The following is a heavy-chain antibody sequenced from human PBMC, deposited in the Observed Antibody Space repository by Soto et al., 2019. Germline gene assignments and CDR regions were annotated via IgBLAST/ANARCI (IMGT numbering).Heavy chain of an antibody. CDR1: GFTFSSYW. J-gene: IGHJ4*02. CDR2: INSDGSST. Sequence: EVQLVESGGGLVQPGGSLRLSCAASGFTFSSYWMHWVRQAPGKGLVWVSRINSDGSSTNYADSVKGRFTISRDNAKNTLYLQLNSLRAEDTAVYYCARGAVAESLPFDYWGQGTLVTVSS. V-gene: IGHV3-74*01. CDR3: ARGAVAESLPFDY. D-gene: IGHD6-19*01.